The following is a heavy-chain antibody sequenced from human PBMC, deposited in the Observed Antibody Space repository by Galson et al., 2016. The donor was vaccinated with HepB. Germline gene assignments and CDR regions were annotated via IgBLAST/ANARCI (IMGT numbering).Heavy chain of an antibody. V-gene: IGHV3-23*01. J-gene: IGHJ5*02. CDR1: GFTFSSYA. CDR3: AKMGGFCSSATCYRADR. Sequence: SLRLSCAASGFTFSSYAMTWVRQAPGKGLEWVSAIIGSGDRTYYADSVKGRFTISRDNSKNTLYLQMNSLRAEDTAVDYCAKMGGFCSSATCYRADRWGQGTLVTVSS. CDR2: IIGSGDRT. D-gene: IGHD2-2*01.